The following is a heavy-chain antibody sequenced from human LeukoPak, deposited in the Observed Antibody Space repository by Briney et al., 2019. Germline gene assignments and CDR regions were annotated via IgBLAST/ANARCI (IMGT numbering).Heavy chain of an antibody. CDR3: ARNRPGQAIDY. CDR1: GFTVSNIY. Sequence: HPGGSLRLSCTASGFTVSNIYMSWVRQAPGKALEWVSVIYSGGSTYYADSVKGRFTISRDNSKNTLYLQMNSLRAEDTAVYYCARNRPGQAIDYWGQGTLVTVSS. D-gene: IGHD1-14*01. V-gene: IGHV3-53*01. CDR2: IYSGGST. J-gene: IGHJ4*02.